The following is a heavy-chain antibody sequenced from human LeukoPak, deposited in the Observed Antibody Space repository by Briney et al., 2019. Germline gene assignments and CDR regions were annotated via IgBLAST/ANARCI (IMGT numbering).Heavy chain of an antibody. V-gene: IGHV3-66*02. CDR1: GFTVSSNY. J-gene: IGHJ6*03. D-gene: IGHD2-2*01. CDR2: IYSGGST. CDR3: ARDRSYTTSCYPYYYYMDV. Sequence: PGGSLRLSCAASGFTVSSNYMSWVRQAPGKGLEWVSVIYSGGSTYYADSVKGRFTISRDNSKSTLYLQMNSLRAEDTAVYYCARDRSYTTSCYPYYYYMDVWGKGTTVTVSS.